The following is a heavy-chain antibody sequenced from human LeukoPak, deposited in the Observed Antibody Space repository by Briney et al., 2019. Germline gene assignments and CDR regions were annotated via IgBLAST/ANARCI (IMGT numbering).Heavy chain of an antibody. CDR3: AKGPPTVMANAFHI. V-gene: IGHV3-23*01. D-gene: IGHD5-18*01. CDR2: ISGSGGTT. CDR1: GFTFGSYG. Sequence: GGSLRLSCAASGFTFGSYGMSWVRQAPGKGLEWVSSISGSGGTTYYADSVKGRFTISRDNSKNTLYLQMNSLRADDTAVYSCAKGPPTVMANAFHIWGQGTMVTVS. J-gene: IGHJ3*02.